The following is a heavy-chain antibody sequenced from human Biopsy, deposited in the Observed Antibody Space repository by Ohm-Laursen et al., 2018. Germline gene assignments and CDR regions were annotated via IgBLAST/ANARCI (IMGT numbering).Heavy chain of an antibody. CDR3: AGVVLGPTNDAFDL. J-gene: IGHJ3*01. D-gene: IGHD3-22*01. CDR1: GGDINNYY. V-gene: IGHV4-4*07. CDR2: IYPGGST. Sequence: SDTLSLTCNVSGGDINNYYWSWIRQPAGKGLEWIGRIYPGGSTNYNPSLKSRVTMSVDTSKKQLSLRLRSVTAADTAMYCCAGVVLGPTNDAFDLWGQGTMVVVSS.